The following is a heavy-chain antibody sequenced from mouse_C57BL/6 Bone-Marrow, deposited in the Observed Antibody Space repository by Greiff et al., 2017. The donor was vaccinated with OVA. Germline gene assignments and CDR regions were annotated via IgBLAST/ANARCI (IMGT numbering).Heavy chain of an antibody. D-gene: IGHD2-5*01. CDR3: AREEGSNYAYYAMDY. CDR2: IYPGSGST. Sequence: QVQLQQPGAELVKPGASVKMSCKASGYTFTSYWITWVKQRPGQGLEWIGDIYPGSGSTNSNEKFKSKATLTVDTSSSTAYMQLSSLTSEDSAVYYCAREEGSNYAYYAMDYWGQGTSVTVSS. V-gene: IGHV1-55*01. J-gene: IGHJ4*01. CDR1: GYTFTSYW.